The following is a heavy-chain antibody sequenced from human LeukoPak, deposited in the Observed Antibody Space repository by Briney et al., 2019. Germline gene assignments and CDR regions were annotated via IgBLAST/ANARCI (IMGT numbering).Heavy chain of an antibody. CDR1: GGSISSSQW. CDR2: IYHSGST. J-gene: IGHJ5*02. V-gene: IGHV4-4*02. CDR3: ARRLRTNWFDP. D-gene: IGHD4-17*01. Sequence: SETLSLTCAVSGGSISSSQWWTWVRQPPGKGLEWIGEIYHSGSTNYNPSLKSRVTISVDTSKNQFSLKLSSVTAADTAVYYCARRLRTNWFDPWGQGTLVTVSS.